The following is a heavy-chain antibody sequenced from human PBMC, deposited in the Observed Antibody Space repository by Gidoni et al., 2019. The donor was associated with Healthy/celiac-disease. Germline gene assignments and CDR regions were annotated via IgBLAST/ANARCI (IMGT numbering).Heavy chain of an antibody. V-gene: IGHV4-4*07. J-gene: IGHJ4*02. Sequence: QVQLQESGPGLVKPPETLSLTCTVSGGSISSYYWSWIRQPAGKGLEWIGRIYTSGSTNYNPSLKSRVTMSVDTSKNQFSLKLSSVTAADTAVYYCARLRNTVTRYYFDYWGQGTLVTVSS. CDR3: ARLRNTVTRYYFDY. D-gene: IGHD4-17*01. CDR1: GGSISSYY. CDR2: IYTSGST.